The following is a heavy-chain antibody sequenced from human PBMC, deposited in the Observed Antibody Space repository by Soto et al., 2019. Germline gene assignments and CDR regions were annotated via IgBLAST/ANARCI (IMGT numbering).Heavy chain of an antibody. J-gene: IGHJ3*02. D-gene: IGHD2-21*01. CDR2: IYYSGST. CDR3: AKDVGIDLPDVFDI. CDR1: GGSISSGGYY. Sequence: PSETLSLTCAVYGGSISSGGYYWSWIRQHPGKGLEWIGYIYYSGSTYYNPSLKSRVTISVDTSKNQFSLKLSSVTAADTAVYYCAKDVGIDLPDVFDIWGKGTRVTV. V-gene: IGHV4-31*11.